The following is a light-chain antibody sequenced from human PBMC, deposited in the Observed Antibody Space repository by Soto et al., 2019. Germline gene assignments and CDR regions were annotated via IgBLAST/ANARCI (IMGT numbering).Light chain of an antibody. CDR1: SSDIGGYDY. J-gene: IGLJ1*01. CDR2: QAS. CDR3: SSYTSSSTYV. Sequence: QSALTQPASVSRSPGQSITISCSGTSSDIGGYDYVSWYQQKPGTAPKVMIFQASHRPSGVSNRFSGSKSGSTASLTISGLQAEDEADYYCSSYTSSSTYVFGTGTKLTVL. V-gene: IGLV2-14*01.